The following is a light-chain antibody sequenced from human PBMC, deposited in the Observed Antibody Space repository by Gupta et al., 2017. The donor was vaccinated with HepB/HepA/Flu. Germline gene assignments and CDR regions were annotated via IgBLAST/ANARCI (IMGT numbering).Light chain of an antibody. J-gene: IGKJ2*03. CDR3: HRESSFPYS. Sequence: DIVMSQSPYSLAVSLGERATINCKSSQSVSDSSNDRHYVAWYQQEPRHPPMLLISWGSTREFGVPVRFSGCGSETAFTLTSMRRQAEDVAVYYCHRESSFPYSFGQGTKVEIK. CDR1: QSVSDSSNDRHY. V-gene: IGKV4-1*01. CDR2: WGS.